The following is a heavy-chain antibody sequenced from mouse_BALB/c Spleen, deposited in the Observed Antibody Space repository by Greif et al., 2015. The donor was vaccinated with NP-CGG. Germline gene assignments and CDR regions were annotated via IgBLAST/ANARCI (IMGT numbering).Heavy chain of an antibody. CDR1: GFTFSNYG. Sequence: VQLKESGGDLVKPGGSLKLSCAASGFTFSNYGMSWVRQTPDKRLEWVATISSGGSYTYYPDSVKGRFTISRDNAKNTLYLQMSSLKSEDTAMYYCARHRGHGYDVFDYWGQGTTLTVSS. V-gene: IGHV5-6*01. D-gene: IGHD2-2*01. CDR2: ISSGGSYT. CDR3: ARHRGHGYDVFDY. J-gene: IGHJ2*01.